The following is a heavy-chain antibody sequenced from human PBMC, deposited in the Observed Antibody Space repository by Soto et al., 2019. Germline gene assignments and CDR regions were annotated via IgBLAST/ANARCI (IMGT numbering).Heavy chain of an antibody. J-gene: IGHJ4*02. D-gene: IGHD3-10*01. CDR1: GFTFSSYS. V-gene: IGHV3-21*01. CDR3: ARGTMVRGLSTAGDY. Sequence: GGSLRLSCAASGFTFSSYSMNWVRQAPGKGLEWVSSISSSSSYIYYADSVKGRFTISRDNAKNSLYLQMNSLGAEDTAVYYCARGTMVRGLSTAGDYWGQGTLVTVSS. CDR2: ISSSSSYI.